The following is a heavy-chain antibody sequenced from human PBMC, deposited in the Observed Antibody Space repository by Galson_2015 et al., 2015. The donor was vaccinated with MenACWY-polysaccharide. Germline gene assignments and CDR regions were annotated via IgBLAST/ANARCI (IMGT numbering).Heavy chain of an antibody. CDR1: GFTFSSHA. CDR2: ISYDGTNK. J-gene: IGHJ4*02. CDR3: ARGRLDY. V-gene: IGHV3-30-3*01. Sequence: SLRLSCAASGFTFSSHAMHWVRQAPGKGLEWVAIISYDGTNKYYADSVKGRFTISRDNSKNTLYLQMNSLRGEDTAVYYCARGRLDYWGQGTLVTVSS.